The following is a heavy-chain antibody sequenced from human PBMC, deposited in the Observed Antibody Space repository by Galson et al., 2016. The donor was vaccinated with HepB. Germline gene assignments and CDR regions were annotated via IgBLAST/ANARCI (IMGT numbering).Heavy chain of an antibody. CDR3: VTDETCESHTCRDY. Sequence: SLRLSCAASGFTFSSFAMHWVRQAPGKGLEYVSTITSNAYYTYYTDSVRGRFTISRDNSKNTLYLQMNSLRREDTAVYYCVTDETCESHTCRDYWGQGTLVTVSS. D-gene: IGHD2-21*01. CDR1: GFTFSSFA. J-gene: IGHJ4*02. CDR2: ITSNAYYT. V-gene: IGHV3-64D*06.